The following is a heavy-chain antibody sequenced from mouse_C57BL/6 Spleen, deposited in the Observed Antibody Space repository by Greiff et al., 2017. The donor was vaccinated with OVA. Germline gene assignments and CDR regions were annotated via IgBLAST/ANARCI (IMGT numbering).Heavy chain of an antibody. V-gene: IGHV1-55*01. Sequence: QVQLQQPGAELVKPGASVKMSCKASGYTFTSYWITWVKQRPGKGLEWIGDIYPGSGSTKYNEKFKSKATLTVDTSSSTAYMQLSSLTAEDSAVYYGASTDDRYAMDDGGQGTSVTVSS. CDR3: ASTDDRYAMDD. D-gene: IGHD2-3*01. J-gene: IGHJ4*01. CDR2: IYPGSGST. CDR1: GYTFTSYW.